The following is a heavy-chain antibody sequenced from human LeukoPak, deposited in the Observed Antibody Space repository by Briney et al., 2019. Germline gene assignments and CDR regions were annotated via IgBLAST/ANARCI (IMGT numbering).Heavy chain of an antibody. CDR3: AKGTSGWYKVPFDY. CDR1: GFTFDDYA. V-gene: IGHV3-9*03. Sequence: GGSLRLSCAASGFTFDDYAMHWVRQAPGKGLEWVSGISWNSGSIGYADSVKGRFTISRDNAKNSLYLQMNSLRAEDMALYYCAKGTSGWYKVPFDYWGQGTLVTVSS. D-gene: IGHD6-19*01. J-gene: IGHJ4*02. CDR2: ISWNSGSI.